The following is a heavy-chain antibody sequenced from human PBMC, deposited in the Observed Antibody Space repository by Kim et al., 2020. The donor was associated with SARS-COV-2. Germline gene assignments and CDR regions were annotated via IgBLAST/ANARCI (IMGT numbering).Heavy chain of an antibody. V-gene: IGHV1-24*01. Sequence: ASVKVSCKVSGYTLTELSMHWVRQAPGKGLEWMGGFDPEDGETIYAQKFQGRVTMTEDTSTDTAYMELSSLRSEDTAVYYCAKQGGIVVVPAAIRTVDSKDYYYYGMDVWGQGTTVTVSS. CDR2: FDPEDGET. CDR1: GYTLTELS. CDR3: AKQGGIVVVPAAIRTVDSKDYYYYGMDV. J-gene: IGHJ6*02. D-gene: IGHD2-2*01.